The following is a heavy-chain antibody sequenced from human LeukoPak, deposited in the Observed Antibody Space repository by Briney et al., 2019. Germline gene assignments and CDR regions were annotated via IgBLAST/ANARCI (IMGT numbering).Heavy chain of an antibody. J-gene: IGHJ3*02. Sequence: SETLSLTCAVYGGSFSGYYWSWIRQPPGKGLEWIGEINHSGSTNYNPSLKSRVTISVDTSKNQFSLKLSSVTAADTAVYYCARVVGATKGDAFDIWGQGTMVTVSS. CDR3: ARVVGATKGDAFDI. D-gene: IGHD1-26*01. CDR2: INHSGST. CDR1: GGSFSGYY. V-gene: IGHV4-34*01.